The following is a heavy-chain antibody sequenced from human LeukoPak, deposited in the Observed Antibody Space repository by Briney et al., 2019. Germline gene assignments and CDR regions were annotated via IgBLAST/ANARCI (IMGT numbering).Heavy chain of an antibody. CDR3: ARQRGDYYYYMDV. CDR2: IYPGDSDT. D-gene: IGHD3-10*01. CDR1: GYSFTSYW. V-gene: IGHV5-51*01. J-gene: IGHJ6*03. Sequence: THGESLKISCKGSGYSFTSYWIGWVRQMPGKGLEWMGIIYPGDSDTRYSPSFQGQVTISADKSISTAYLQWSSLKASDTAMYYCARQRGDYYYYMDVWGKGTTVTVSS.